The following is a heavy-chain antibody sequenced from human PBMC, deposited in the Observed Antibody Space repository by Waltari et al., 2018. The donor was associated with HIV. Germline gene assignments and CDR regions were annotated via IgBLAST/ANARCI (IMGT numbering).Heavy chain of an antibody. V-gene: IGHV4-39*01. CDR2: MSYSGST. D-gene: IGHD4-4*01. Sequence: WIRQPPGKGLEWIGSMSYSGSTYHNPSLRSRLTISVDTSKNQFSLKLTSVTAADTAVYYCARSFSGYSNYFDPWGQGTLVTVSS. CDR3: ARSFSGYSNYFDP. J-gene: IGHJ5*02.